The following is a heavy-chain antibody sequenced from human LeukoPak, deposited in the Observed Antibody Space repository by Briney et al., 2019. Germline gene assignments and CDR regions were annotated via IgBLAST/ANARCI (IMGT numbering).Heavy chain of an antibody. Sequence: GGSLRLSCAASGFTFSSYAMHWVRQAPGKGLEWVAVISYDGSNKYYADSVKGRFTISRDNSKNTLYLQMNSLRAEDTAVYYCARDPRMLATYYFDYWGQGTLVTVSS. CDR1: GFTFSSYA. CDR2: ISYDGSNK. CDR3: ARDPRMLATYYFDY. V-gene: IGHV3-30-3*01. J-gene: IGHJ4*02. D-gene: IGHD3-16*01.